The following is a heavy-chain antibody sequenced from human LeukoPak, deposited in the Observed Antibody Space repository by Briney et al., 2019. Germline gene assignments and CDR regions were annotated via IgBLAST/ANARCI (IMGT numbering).Heavy chain of an antibody. Sequence: SVKVSCKASGGTFSSCAISWVRQAPGQGLEWMGGIIPIFGTANYAQKFQGRVTITADESTSTAYMELSSLRSEDTAVYYCASRTNYYDSSGYYYVYFQHWGQGTLVTVSS. CDR2: IIPIFGTA. V-gene: IGHV1-69*13. D-gene: IGHD3-22*01. J-gene: IGHJ1*01. CDR1: GGTFSSCA. CDR3: ASRTNYYDSSGYYYVYFQH.